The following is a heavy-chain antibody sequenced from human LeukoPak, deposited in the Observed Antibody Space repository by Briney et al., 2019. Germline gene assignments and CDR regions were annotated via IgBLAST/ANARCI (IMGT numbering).Heavy chain of an antibody. CDR2: ISWNSGSI. V-gene: IGHV3-9*01. Sequence: GGSLRLSCAASGFTFDDYAMHWVRQAPGKGLEWVSGISWNSGSIGYADSVKGRFTISRDNAKNSLYLQMSSLRAEDTALYYCAKRVRGGYDAFDIWGQGTMVTVSS. J-gene: IGHJ3*02. D-gene: IGHD3-10*01. CDR3: AKRVRGGYDAFDI. CDR1: GFTFDDYA.